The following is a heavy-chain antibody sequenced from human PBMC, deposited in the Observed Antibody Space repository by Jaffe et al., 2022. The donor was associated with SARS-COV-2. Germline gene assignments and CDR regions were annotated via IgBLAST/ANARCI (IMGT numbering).Heavy chain of an antibody. Sequence: QVQLQQWGAGLLKPSETLSLTCAVYGGSFSGYDWSWIRQSPGKGLEWIGEFTHRGTVNYKSSLKSRVTISVDTSKNNFSLKLSSVTAADTAVYYCARWKPGGYNFFDFWGQGTVVTVSS. CDR2: FTHRGTV. V-gene: IGHV4-34*01. J-gene: IGHJ4*02. D-gene: IGHD5-12*01. CDR1: GGSFSGYD. CDR3: ARWKPGGYNFFDF.